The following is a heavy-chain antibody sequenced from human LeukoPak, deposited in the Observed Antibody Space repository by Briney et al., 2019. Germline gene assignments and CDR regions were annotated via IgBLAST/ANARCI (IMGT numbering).Heavy chain of an antibody. J-gene: IGHJ4*02. V-gene: IGHV1-69*04. D-gene: IGHD6-19*01. CDR3: ASAERTLDGWYFDY. Sequence: WASVKVSCKASGGTFSSYAISWVRQAPGQGLEWMGRIIPILGIANYAQKFQGRVTITADKSTSTAYMELSSLRSEDTAVYYCASAERTLDGWYFDYWGQGTLVTVSS. CDR1: GGTFSSYA. CDR2: IIPILGIA.